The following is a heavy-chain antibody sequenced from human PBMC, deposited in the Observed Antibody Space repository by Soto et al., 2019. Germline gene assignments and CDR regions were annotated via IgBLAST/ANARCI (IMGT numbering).Heavy chain of an antibody. CDR3: ARQHNDLWSDSPDFDY. CDR1: GYTFSNYG. V-gene: IGHV1-18*04. J-gene: IGHJ4*02. Sequence: QGQLVQSGGEVKKPGASVKVSCKASGYTFSNYGVSWVRQAPGQGLEWMGWITAYNGKTNYAHNFEGRVAMTIDTSTSTAYMELRSLRSDDTAVYYCARQHNDLWSDSPDFDYWGQGTLVTVSA. D-gene: IGHD3-3*01. CDR2: ITAYNGKT.